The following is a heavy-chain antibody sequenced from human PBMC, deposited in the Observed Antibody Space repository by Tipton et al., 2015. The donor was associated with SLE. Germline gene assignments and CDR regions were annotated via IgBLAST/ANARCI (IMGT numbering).Heavy chain of an antibody. Sequence: TLSLTCPVSGGSISSSNWWSWVRQPPGKGLEWIGEIYHSGSTNYNPSLKSRVTISVDTSKNQFSLKLSSVTAADTAVYYCARVSTGFYYYYGMDVWGQGTTVTVSS. CDR2: IYHSGST. D-gene: IGHD2-8*02. CDR1: GGSISSSNW. CDR3: ARVSTGFYYYYGMDV. J-gene: IGHJ6*02. V-gene: IGHV4-4*02.